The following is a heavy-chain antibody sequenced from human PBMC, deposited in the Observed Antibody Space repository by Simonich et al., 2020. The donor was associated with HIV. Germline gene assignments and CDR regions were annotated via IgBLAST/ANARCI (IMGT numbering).Heavy chain of an antibody. CDR2: INHSGST. J-gene: IGHJ4*02. D-gene: IGHD1-20*01. CDR3: ATTSRVSNNWYRGY. Sequence: QVRLQQWGAGLLKPSETLSLTCAVYGGSFSGYYWSWTRQPPGKGLEWIGEINHSGSTNYNWSLTSRVTISVDTSKNQFSLRLSSVTAADTAVYYCATTSRVSNNWYRGYWGQGTLVTVSS. CDR1: GGSFSGYY. V-gene: IGHV4-34*01.